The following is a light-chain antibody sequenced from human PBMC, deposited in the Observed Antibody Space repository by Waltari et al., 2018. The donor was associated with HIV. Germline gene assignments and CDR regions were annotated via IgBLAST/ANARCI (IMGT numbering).Light chain of an antibody. Sequence: DIVMTQSPDSLSVSLGERATINCKSSQSVLHSFENNNYLAWYQQKPGQPPKLLIYWASTRESGVPDRFSGSGSGTDFTLTISSLQAEDVAVYHCQQYYSSPPTFGQGTKVDIK. J-gene: IGKJ1*01. V-gene: IGKV4-1*01. CDR2: WAS. CDR1: QSVLHSFENNNY. CDR3: QQYYSSPPT.